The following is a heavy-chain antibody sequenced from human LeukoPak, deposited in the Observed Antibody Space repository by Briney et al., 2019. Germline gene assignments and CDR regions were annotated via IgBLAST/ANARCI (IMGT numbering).Heavy chain of an antibody. V-gene: IGHV4-34*01. CDR3: ARGIASWFYKAKCPFDP. J-gene: IGHJ5*02. Sequence: SETLSLTCAVYGGSFSSYYWSWIRQPPGKGLEWIGEINHSGSTNYNPSLKSRVTISVDTSKNQFSLKLSSVTAADTAVYYCARGIASWFYKAKCPFDPWGQGTLVTVSS. CDR2: INHSGST. CDR1: GGSFSSYY. D-gene: IGHD5/OR15-5a*01.